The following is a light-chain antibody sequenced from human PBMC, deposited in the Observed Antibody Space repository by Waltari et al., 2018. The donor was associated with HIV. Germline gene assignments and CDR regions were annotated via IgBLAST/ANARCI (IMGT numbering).Light chain of an antibody. CDR2: EVS. V-gene: IGLV2-14*01. Sequence: QSALTQPASVSGSPGQSITISCSGSSSDVGGYNYVSWYQQHAGKAPKLMIYEVSNRPSGVSNRFAGSKSVNTAALTISGLQAEDEADYYCSSYTSSSTVMFGGGTKLTVL. J-gene: IGLJ3*02. CDR1: SSDVGGYNY. CDR3: SSYTSSSTVM.